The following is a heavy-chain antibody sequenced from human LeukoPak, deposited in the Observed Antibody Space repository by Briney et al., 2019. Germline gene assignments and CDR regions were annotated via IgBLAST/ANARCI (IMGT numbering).Heavy chain of an antibody. V-gene: IGHV1-69*04. CDR1: GGTFSSYA. D-gene: IGHD4-17*01. CDR3: ARDFDYGDYGGYFDY. Sequence: SVKVSCKASGGTFSSYAISWVRQAPGQGLEWMGRIIPIFGIANYAQKFQDRVTITTDKSTSTAYMELSSLRSEDTAVYYCARDFDYGDYGGYFDYWGQGTLVTVSS. CDR2: IIPIFGIA. J-gene: IGHJ4*02.